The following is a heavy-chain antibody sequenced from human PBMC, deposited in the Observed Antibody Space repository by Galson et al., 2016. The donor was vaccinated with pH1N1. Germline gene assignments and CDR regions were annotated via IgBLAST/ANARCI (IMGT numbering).Heavy chain of an antibody. D-gene: IGHD3-10*02. J-gene: IGHJ2*01. CDR3: ARWGVYYVEVNWTFDF. Sequence: SLRLSCAASGFIFGHYGLHWVRQAPGKGLEWVAVIRHDGEKIYYADSVKGRFTISRDDSQNMVFLQMDSLRVEDTAVYYCARWGVYYVEVNWTFDFWGRGTLVTV. CDR1: GFIFGHYG. V-gene: IGHV3-33*01. CDR2: IRHDGEKI.